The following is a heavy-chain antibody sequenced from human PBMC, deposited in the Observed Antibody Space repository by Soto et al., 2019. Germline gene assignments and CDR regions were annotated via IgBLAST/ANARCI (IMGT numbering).Heavy chain of an antibody. J-gene: IGHJ6*03. CDR2: ISSDSTTI. Sequence: GGSLRLSCAASEFTFSSYAMNWVRQAPGKGLEWVSYISSDSTTIYYADSVKGRFTVSRDNANNSLYLQTNSLRDEDTAVYYCARIKVVEWFIISVDVYYMDVWGQGTPVTVSS. CDR3: ARIKVVEWFIISVDVYYMDV. V-gene: IGHV3-48*02. CDR1: EFTFSSYA. D-gene: IGHD3-3*01.